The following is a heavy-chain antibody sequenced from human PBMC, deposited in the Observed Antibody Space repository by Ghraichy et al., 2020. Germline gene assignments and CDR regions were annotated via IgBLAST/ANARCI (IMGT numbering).Heavy chain of an antibody. CDR1: GGSISSSSYY. D-gene: IGHD2-15*01. Sequence: SETLSLTCTVSGGSISSSSYYWGWIRQPPGKGLEWIGSIYYSGSTYYNPSLKSRVTISVDTSKNQFSLKLSSVTAADTAVYYCARQRRIVVVVAAPYWFDPWGQGTLVTVSS. V-gene: IGHV4-39*01. CDR3: ARQRRIVVVVAAPYWFDP. CDR2: IYYSGST. J-gene: IGHJ5*02.